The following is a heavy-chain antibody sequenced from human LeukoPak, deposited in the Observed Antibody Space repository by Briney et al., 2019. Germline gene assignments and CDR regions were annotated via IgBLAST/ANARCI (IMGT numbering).Heavy chain of an antibody. J-gene: IGHJ4*02. CDR2: IFYTGFT. V-gene: IGHV4-59*01. CDR1: DGSISDSY. Sequence: SETLSLTCAVSDGSISDSYWSWIRQSPGKGLEWIGYIFYTGFTHYNPSLESRVTISVDTSKNQFSLRLNSVTAADTAVYYCARGRGILDWGQGTLVTVSS. D-gene: IGHD3-16*01. CDR3: ARGRGILD.